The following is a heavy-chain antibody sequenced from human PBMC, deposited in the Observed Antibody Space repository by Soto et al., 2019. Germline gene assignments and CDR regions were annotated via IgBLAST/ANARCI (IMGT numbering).Heavy chain of an antibody. CDR1: GFPFSSYA. Sequence: PGGSLSLSCTASGFPFSSYAMSWVRQAPGKGLEWVSGISGSGDSTYYADSVKGRFTISRDNSKNTLYLQMNSLRAEDTAVYYCAKGVPGIAVAGTGYFQHWGQGTLVTVSS. V-gene: IGHV3-23*01. D-gene: IGHD6-19*01. CDR3: AKGVPGIAVAGTGYFQH. CDR2: ISGSGDST. J-gene: IGHJ1*01.